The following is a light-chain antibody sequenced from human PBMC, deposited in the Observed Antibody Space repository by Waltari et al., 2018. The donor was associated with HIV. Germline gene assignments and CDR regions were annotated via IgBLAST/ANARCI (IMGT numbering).Light chain of an antibody. V-gene: IGKV1-39*01. CDR3: QQSYITPLT. CDR1: QSISSY. CDR2: AAS. Sequence: DIQMTQSPSSLSASVGDRVTIPCRASQSISSYLNWYQQKPGKAPNLLIYAASSLQSGVPSKFSGSGSGTDFTLTISSLQPEDFATYYCQQSYITPLTFGGGTKVEIK. J-gene: IGKJ4*01.